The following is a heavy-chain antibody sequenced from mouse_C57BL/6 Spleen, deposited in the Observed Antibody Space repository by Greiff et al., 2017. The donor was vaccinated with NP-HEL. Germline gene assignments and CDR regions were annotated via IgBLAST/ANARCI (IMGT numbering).Heavy chain of an antibody. V-gene: IGHV1-64*01. D-gene: IGHD5-5*01. CDR3: ARGRLPDAMDY. CDR2: IHPNSGST. CDR1: GYTFTSYW. Sequence: QVQLQQPGAELVKPGASVKLSCKASGYTFTSYWMHWVKQRPGQGLEWIGMIHPNSGSTNYNEKFKSKATLTVDKSSSTAYVQLSSLTSEDSAVYYCARGRLPDAMDYWGQGTSVTVSS. J-gene: IGHJ4*01.